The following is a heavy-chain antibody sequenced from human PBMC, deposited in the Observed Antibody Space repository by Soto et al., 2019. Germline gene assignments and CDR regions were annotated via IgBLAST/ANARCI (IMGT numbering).Heavy chain of an antibody. CDR2: IDWNDDE. Sequence: SGPTLVNPTQTLTLTCTFSGFSLSTSGMCVSWIRQPPGKALEWLALIDWNDDEYYSTSLKTRVTIYKETSKNQVVLTMTNMDPADTAKSYCGGIGWAAAGTTIDWFDTWGQGTLVTVSS. V-gene: IGHV2-70*01. CDR3: GGIGWAAAGTTIDWFDT. J-gene: IGHJ5*02. CDR1: GFSLSTSGMC. D-gene: IGHD6-13*01.